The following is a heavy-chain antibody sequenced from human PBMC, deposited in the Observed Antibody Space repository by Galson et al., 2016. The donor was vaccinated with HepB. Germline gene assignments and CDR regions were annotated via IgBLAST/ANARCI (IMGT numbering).Heavy chain of an antibody. CDR2: ISAGNGNT. V-gene: IGHV1-3*01. CDR1: GYTFTTYT. CDR3: STGIYSGNYRDAFDI. D-gene: IGHD1-26*01. J-gene: IGHJ3*02. Sequence: SVKVSCKASGYTFTTYTIHWVRQAPGQRLEWMGWISAGNGNTTYEQNFQGRVTLTKDTAASTAYKDLSSMSSEDTAVYYCSTGIYSGNYRDAFDIWGQGTKVTVSS.